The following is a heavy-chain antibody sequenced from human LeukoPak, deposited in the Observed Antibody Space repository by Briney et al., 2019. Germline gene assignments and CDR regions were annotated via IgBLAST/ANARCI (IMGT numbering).Heavy chain of an antibody. Sequence: GGSLRLSCAASGFTFSSYAMHWVRQAPGKGLEWVAVISYDGSNKYYADSVKGRLTISRDNSKNTLYLQMGSLRAEDMAVYYCARGKQQLVRYYFDYWGQGTLVTVSS. D-gene: IGHD6-13*01. CDR1: GFTFSSYA. V-gene: IGHV3-30*14. CDR2: ISYDGSNK. CDR3: ARGKQQLVRYYFDY. J-gene: IGHJ4*02.